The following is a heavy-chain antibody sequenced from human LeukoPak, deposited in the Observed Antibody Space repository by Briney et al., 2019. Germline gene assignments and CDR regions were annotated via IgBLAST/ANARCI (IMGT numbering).Heavy chain of an antibody. CDR2: ISGSGGST. CDR1: GFTFSSYA. J-gene: IGHJ4*02. CDR3: AKCSTSCYYYFDY. D-gene: IGHD2-2*01. Sequence: GGSLRLSCAASGFTFSSYAMSWVRQAPGKGLEWVSAISGSGGSTYYAGSVKGRFTISRDNSKNTLYLQMNSLRAEDTAVYYCAKCSTSCYYYFDYWGQGTLVTVSS. V-gene: IGHV3-23*01.